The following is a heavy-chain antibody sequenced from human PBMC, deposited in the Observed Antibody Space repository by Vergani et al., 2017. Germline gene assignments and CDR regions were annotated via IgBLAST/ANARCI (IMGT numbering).Heavy chain of an antibody. D-gene: IGHD2-15*01. V-gene: IGHV4-34*01. CDR1: GGSFSGYY. J-gene: IGHJ4*02. Sequence: QVQLQQWGAGLLKPSETLSLTCAVYGGSFSGYYWSWIRQPPGKGLEWIGEINHSGSTNYNPSLKSRVTISVDTSKNQFSLKLSSVTAAYTAAYYCARGPGCSGGSCYGVWWIDYWGQGTLVTVSS. CDR3: ARGPGCSGGSCYGVWWIDY. CDR2: INHSGST.